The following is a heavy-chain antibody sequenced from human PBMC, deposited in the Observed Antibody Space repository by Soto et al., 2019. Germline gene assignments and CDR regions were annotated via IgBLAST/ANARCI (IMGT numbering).Heavy chain of an antibody. V-gene: IGHV4-31*03. Sequence: TRSRPCTVAGCSISSGDCYWSWIRQHPGKGLEWIGYIYYSGSTYYNPSLKSRVTISVDTSKNQFSLKLSSVTAADTAVYYCARDYDSSGNFDYWGQGSLVTVSS. D-gene: IGHD3-22*01. CDR3: ARDYDSSGNFDY. CDR1: GCSISSGDCY. J-gene: IGHJ4*02. CDR2: IYYSGST.